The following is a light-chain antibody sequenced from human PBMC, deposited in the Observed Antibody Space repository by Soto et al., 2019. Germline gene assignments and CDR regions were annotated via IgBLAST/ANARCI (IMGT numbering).Light chain of an antibody. V-gene: IGKV1-5*03. Sequence: DIPMTQSPSTLSASVGDRVTITCRASQSSSGSLAWYQQKPGKAPKLLIYEASNLKSGVPSRFSGIGSGTEYTLTISSLQPDDSASYYCQQYNGYWTFGQGTRVEIK. CDR3: QQYNGYWT. J-gene: IGKJ1*01. CDR2: EAS. CDR1: QSSSGS.